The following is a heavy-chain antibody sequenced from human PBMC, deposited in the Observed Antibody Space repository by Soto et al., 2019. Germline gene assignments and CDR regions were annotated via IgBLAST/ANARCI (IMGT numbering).Heavy chain of an antibody. CDR3: AHRRTTMVRGVIIHAFHI. CDR1: GFSLSTSGVG. CDR2: IYWDDDK. D-gene: IGHD3-10*01. Sequence: QITLKESGPTLVKPTQTLTLTCTFSGFSLSTSGVGVGWIRQPPGKALEWLALIYWDDDKRYSPSLKSRLTITKDTSKNQVVLTMTNMDPVDTATYYCAHRRTTMVRGVIIHAFHIWGQGTMVTVSS. V-gene: IGHV2-5*02. J-gene: IGHJ3*02.